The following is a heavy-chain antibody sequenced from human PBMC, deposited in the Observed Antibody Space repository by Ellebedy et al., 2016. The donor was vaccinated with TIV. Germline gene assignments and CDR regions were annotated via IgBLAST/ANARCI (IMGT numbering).Heavy chain of an antibody. D-gene: IGHD3-10*01. CDR1: GYTFTSYA. V-gene: IGHV1-69*04. CDR3: ARNTMVRGVPVDY. CDR2: IIPILGIA. J-gene: IGHJ4*02. Sequence: ASVKVSCKASGYTFTSYAMHWVRQVPGQRLEWMGRIIPILGIANYAQKFQGRVTITADKSTNTAYMELSSLTSEDTATYYCARNTMVRGVPVDYWGQGTLVAVSS.